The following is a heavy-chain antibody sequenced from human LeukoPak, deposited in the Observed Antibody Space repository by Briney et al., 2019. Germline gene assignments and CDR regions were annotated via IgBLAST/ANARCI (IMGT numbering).Heavy chain of an antibody. CDR3: ARHGSSSRLAEDPFYYYYGMDV. D-gene: IGHD6-13*01. CDR1: GGSISSYY. J-gene: IGHJ6*02. V-gene: IGHV4-59*08. Sequence: PSETLSLTCTVSGGSISSYYWSWIRQPPGKGLEWIGYIYYSGSTNYNPSLKSRVTISVDTSKNQFSLKLSSVTAADTAVYYCARHGSSSRLAEDPFYYYYGMDVWGQGTTVTVSS. CDR2: IYYSGST.